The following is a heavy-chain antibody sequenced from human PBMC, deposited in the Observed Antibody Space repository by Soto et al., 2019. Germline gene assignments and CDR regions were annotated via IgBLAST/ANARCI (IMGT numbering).Heavy chain of an antibody. CDR1: GGTFSSYT. J-gene: IGHJ4*02. CDR2: IIPILGIA. D-gene: IGHD4-17*01. CDR3: ARFQNTVTTPGDY. V-gene: IGHV1-69*02. Sequence: QVPLVQSGAEVKKPGSSVKVSCKASGGTFSSYTISWVRQAPGQGLEWMGRIIPILGIANYAQKFQGRVTITADKSTSTAYMELSSLRSEDTAVYYCARFQNTVTTPGDYWGQGTLVTVSS.